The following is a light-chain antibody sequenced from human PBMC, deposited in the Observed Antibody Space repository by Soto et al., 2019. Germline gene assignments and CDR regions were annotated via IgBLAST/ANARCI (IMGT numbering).Light chain of an antibody. V-gene: IGLV1-51*01. Sequence: QYVLTQPPSVSAAPGQKVTISCSGSSSNIGHNYVSWYQQFPGTAPKLLICDTNQRPSGIPDRFSGSKSGTSATLAITGLQAGDEADYYCGTWDSSLSAEVFGGGTKRTV. CDR1: SSNIGHNY. CDR2: DTN. CDR3: GTWDSSLSAEV. J-gene: IGLJ2*01.